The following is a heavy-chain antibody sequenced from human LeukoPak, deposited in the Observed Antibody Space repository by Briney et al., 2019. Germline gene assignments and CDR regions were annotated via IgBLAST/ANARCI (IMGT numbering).Heavy chain of an antibody. V-gene: IGHV4-39*07. CDR1: GGSISSSSYY. Sequence: SETLSLTCTVSGGSISSSSYYWGWIRQPPGKGLEWIGSIYYSGSTYYNPSLKSRVTISVDTSKNQFSLKLSSVTAADTAVYYCASIFGGDGFDYWGQGTLVTVTS. D-gene: IGHD4-17*01. J-gene: IGHJ4*02. CDR2: IYYSGST. CDR3: ASIFGGDGFDY.